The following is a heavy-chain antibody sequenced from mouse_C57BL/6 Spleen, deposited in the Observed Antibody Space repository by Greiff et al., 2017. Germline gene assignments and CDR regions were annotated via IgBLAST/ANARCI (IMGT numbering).Heavy chain of an antibody. CDR3: ARDDASLLDY. V-gene: IGHV3-6*01. D-gene: IGHD6-1*01. CDR2: ISYDGSN. Sequence: EVKLVESGPGLVKPSQSLSLSCSVTGYSITSGYYWNWIRQFPGNKLEWMGYISYDGSNNYNPSLKNRISITRDTAKNQFFLKLNSVTTEDTATYYCARDDASLLDYWGQGTTLTVSS. CDR1: GYSITSGYY. J-gene: IGHJ2*01.